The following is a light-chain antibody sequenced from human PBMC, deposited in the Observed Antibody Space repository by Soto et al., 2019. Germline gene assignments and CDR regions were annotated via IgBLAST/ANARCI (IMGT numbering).Light chain of an antibody. CDR3: TSYSSSSPVL. CDR2: EVT. CDR1: SSDVGAYNY. V-gene: IGLV2-14*01. J-gene: IGLJ2*01. Sequence: QSALTQPASVSGSLGQSITISCTGTSSDVGAYNYVSWYQQHPDKAPKLLIFEVTNRPSGGSGRFSGSKSGITASLSISGLQPEDEADYYCTSYSSSSPVLFGGGPKLTVL.